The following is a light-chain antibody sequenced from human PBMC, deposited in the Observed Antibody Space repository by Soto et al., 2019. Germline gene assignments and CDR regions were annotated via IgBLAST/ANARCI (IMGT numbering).Light chain of an antibody. CDR1: QSLLHSSRCNY. J-gene: IGKJ4*01. CDR3: LQSLETSDT. CDR2: LGS. Sequence: DILLTRFHLYLAVTPSQAASISCKSGQSLLHSSRCNYLAWFLQKPGQSPQLLIYLGSTRPSGVPDRFSGSGSGTDFTLTISRVEPEDFAVYFCLQSLETSDTFGGGTKVDIK. V-gene: IGKV2-28*01.